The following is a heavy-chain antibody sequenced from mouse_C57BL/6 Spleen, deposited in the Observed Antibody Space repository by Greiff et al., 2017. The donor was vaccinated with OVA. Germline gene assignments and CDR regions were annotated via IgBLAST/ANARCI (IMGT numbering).Heavy chain of an antibody. CDR1: GFTFSSYG. CDR3: ARQDWYFDV. J-gene: IGHJ1*03. V-gene: IGHV5-6*01. Sequence: EVQGVESGGDLVKPGGSLKLSCAASGFTFSSYGMSWVRQTPDKRLEWVATISSGGSYTYYPDSVKGRFNSSRDNAKNTLYLQMSSLKSEDTAMYYCARQDWYFDVWGTGTTVTVSS. CDR2: ISSGGSYT.